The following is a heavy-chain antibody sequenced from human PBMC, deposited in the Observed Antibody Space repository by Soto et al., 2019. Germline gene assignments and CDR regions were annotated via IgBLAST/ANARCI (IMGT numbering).Heavy chain of an antibody. D-gene: IGHD6-13*01. V-gene: IGHV4-30-2*01. CDR3: ARVRSSIAAAGKRWFDP. J-gene: IGHJ5*02. CDR2: IYHSGST. CDR1: GGSFSHDGYS. Sequence: QLQLQESGSGLVKPSQTLSLTCTVSGGSFSHDGYSWSWIRQPPGKGLEWIGYIYHSGSTYYNPSLKSRVTISLDRSKNQFSLKLSSVTAADTAVYYCARVRSSIAAAGKRWFDPWGQGTLVTVSS.